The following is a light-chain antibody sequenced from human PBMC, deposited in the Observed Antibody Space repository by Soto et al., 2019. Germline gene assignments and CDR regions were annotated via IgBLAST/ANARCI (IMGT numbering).Light chain of an antibody. CDR3: QQRSNWPLT. Sequence: EIVLTQSPATLSLSPGERATLSCRASQSVSSYLAWYQQKPGQAPRLLIYDASNRATGIPARFSGSGSGTDFTLTISSLGPEDLAVYYCQQRSNWPLTFGGGTKVEIK. CDR2: DAS. V-gene: IGKV3-11*01. CDR1: QSVSSY. J-gene: IGKJ4*01.